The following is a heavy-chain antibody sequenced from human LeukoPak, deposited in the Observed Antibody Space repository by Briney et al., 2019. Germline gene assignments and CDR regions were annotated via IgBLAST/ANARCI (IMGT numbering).Heavy chain of an antibody. V-gene: IGHV4-34*01. J-gene: IGHJ4*02. CDR3: ARWYYYDSSGHEGGD. CDR2: INHSGST. D-gene: IGHD3-22*01. Sequence: SETLSLTCAVYGRSFSGYYWSWIRQPPGKGLEWIGEINHSGSTNYNPSLKSRVTISVDTSKNQFSLKLSSVTAADTAVYYCARWYYYDSSGHEGGDWGQGTPVTVSS. CDR1: GRSFSGYY.